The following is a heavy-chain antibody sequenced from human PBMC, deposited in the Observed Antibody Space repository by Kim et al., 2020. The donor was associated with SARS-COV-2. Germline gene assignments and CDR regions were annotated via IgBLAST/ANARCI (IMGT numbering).Heavy chain of an antibody. D-gene: IGHD2-2*01. J-gene: IGHJ6*02. Sequence: SVKVSCKASGGTFSSYAISWVRQAPGQGLEWMGGIIPIFGTANYAQKFQGRVTITADESTSTAYMELSSLRSEDTAVYYCARFDIVVVPADPTTYYYYGMDVWGQGTTVTVSS. CDR3: ARFDIVVVPADPTTYYYYGMDV. CDR1: GGTFSSYA. V-gene: IGHV1-69*13. CDR2: IIPIFGTA.